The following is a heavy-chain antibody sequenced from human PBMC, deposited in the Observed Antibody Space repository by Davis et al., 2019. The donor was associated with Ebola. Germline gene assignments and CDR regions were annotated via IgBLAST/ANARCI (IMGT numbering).Heavy chain of an antibody. CDR3: AAGGSRGGFDV. Sequence: ASVKVSCKVSGYILTDLSIHWVRQSPGQGLEWMGNFDPQDNEIIYAHKFEGRVTMTEDTSTHTAYMELSSLRSDDSAVYYCAAGGSRGGFDVWGQGTMVTVS. CDR1: GYILTDLS. V-gene: IGHV1-24*01. CDR2: FDPQDNEI. J-gene: IGHJ3*01. D-gene: IGHD1-26*01.